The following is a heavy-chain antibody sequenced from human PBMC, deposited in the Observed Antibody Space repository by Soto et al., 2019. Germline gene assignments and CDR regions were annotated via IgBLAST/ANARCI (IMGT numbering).Heavy chain of an antibody. CDR3: ARAPRSPEAAASNWFDP. D-gene: IGHD6-13*01. J-gene: IGHJ5*02. CDR2: IYHSGST. V-gene: IGHV4-4*02. CDR1: GGSISSSNW. Sequence: SETLSLTCAVSGGSISSSNWWSWVRQPPGKGLEWIGEIYHSGSTNYNPSLKSRVTISVDKSKNQFSLKLSSVTAADTAVYYCARAPRSPEAAASNWFDPWGQGTPVTVS.